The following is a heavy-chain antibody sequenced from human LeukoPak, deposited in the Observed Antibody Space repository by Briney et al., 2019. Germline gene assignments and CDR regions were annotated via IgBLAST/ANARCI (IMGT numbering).Heavy chain of an antibody. D-gene: IGHD3-3*01. Sequence: SETLSLTCAVYGGSFSGYYWSWIRQPPGKGLEWNGEINHSGSTNYNPSLKSRVTISVDTSKNQFSLKLSSVTAADTAVYYCARGRRFLERYDYWGQGTLVTVSS. CDR2: INHSGST. CDR3: ARGRRFLERYDY. J-gene: IGHJ4*02. V-gene: IGHV4-34*01. CDR1: GGSFSGYY.